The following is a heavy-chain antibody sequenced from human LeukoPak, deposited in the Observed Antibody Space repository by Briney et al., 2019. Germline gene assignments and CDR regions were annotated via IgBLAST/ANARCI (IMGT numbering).Heavy chain of an antibody. CDR1: GFTFSSYG. V-gene: IGHV3-30*02. CDR3: ARGDGYSSGWYAVDY. Sequence: TGGSLRLSCAASGFTFSSYGMHWVRQAPGKGLEWVAFIRYDGSNKYYADSVKGRFTISRDNSKNTLYLQMNSLRAEDTAVYYCARGDGYSSGWYAVDYWGQGTLVTVSS. D-gene: IGHD6-19*01. J-gene: IGHJ4*02. CDR2: IRYDGSNK.